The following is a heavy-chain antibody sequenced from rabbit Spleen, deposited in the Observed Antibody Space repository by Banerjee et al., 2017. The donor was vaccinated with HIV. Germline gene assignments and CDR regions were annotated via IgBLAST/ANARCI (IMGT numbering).Heavy chain of an antibody. CDR3: ARDAGSGAYLDGYFNL. J-gene: IGHJ4*01. V-gene: IGHV1S45*01. CDR2: IYTANGNT. CDR1: GFSFSSSYD. D-gene: IGHD4-2*01. Sequence: QEQLVESGGGLVQPEGSLTLTCTASGFSFSSSYDMCWVRQAPGKGLEWIGCIYTANGNTHYASWAKGRFTISKTSSTTVTLQITSLTAADTATYFCARDAGSGAYLDGYFNLWGPGTLVTVS.